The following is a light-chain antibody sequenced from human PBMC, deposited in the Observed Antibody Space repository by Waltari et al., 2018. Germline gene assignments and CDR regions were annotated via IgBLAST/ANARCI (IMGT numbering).Light chain of an antibody. V-gene: IGLV3-19*01. Sequence: SSELTQDPAVSVAMGQTVRNTCQGDSLRSYYASWYQQRPGQAPILVMYDKNNRPSGVPDRFSGSSSDNTATLTITGAQAEDEASYYCHSRDASGVGGSFGGGTKLTVL. J-gene: IGLJ2*01. CDR3: HSRDASGVGGS. CDR2: DKN. CDR1: SLRSYY.